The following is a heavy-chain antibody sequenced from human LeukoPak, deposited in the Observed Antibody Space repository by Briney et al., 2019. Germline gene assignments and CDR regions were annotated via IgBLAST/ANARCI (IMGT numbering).Heavy chain of an antibody. J-gene: IGHJ4*02. CDR3: AKDHYGYGSYFDY. Sequence: GGSLRLSCAASGFTFSSYAMNWVRQAPGKGLEWISSISGSGDNTYYADSVKGRFTISRDNSKNTLYLHMNSLRPEDTAVYYCAKDHYGYGSYFDYWGQGTLVTVSS. D-gene: IGHD5-18*01. V-gene: IGHV3-23*01. CDR1: GFTFSSYA. CDR2: ISGSGDNT.